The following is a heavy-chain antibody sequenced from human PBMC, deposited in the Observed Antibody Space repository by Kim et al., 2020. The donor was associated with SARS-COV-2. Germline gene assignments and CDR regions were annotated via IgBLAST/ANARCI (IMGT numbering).Heavy chain of an antibody. Sequence: GGSLRLSCEASGFNFNILAMSWVRQARGKGLEWVASISGTGYETYYSESVKGRFTISRDNVRKTLSLQMRSLTSADTATYFCAKDVDDTSNAWYFHRWGQGTLVSVSS. D-gene: IGHD2-8*01. CDR1: GFNFNILA. V-gene: IGHV3-23*01. CDR2: ISGTGYET. J-gene: IGHJ1*01. CDR3: AKDVDDTSNAWYFHR.